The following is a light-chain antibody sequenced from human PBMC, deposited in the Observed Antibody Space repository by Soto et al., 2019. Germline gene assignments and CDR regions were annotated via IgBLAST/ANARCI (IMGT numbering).Light chain of an antibody. CDR1: QSVGKY. CDR3: QQYNNWPPWT. V-gene: IGKV3D-15*01. Sequence: EIVMTQSPATLSLSPGERATLSCRASQSVGKYLVWYQQKPGQAPRLLIYDASTRATGIPARFSGSGSGTEFTLTISSLQSEDFAVYYCQQYNNWPPWTFGQGTKVDIK. J-gene: IGKJ1*01. CDR2: DAS.